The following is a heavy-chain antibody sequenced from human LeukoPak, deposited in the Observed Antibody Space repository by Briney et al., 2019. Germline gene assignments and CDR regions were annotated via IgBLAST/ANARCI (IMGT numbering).Heavy chain of an antibody. J-gene: IGHJ6*02. V-gene: IGHV4-59*01. Sequence: PSETLSLTCTVSGGSLSGSYWSWIRQPPGKQLEWIGYIYSSGSSGITTYDPSLQSRVIISQDTSKNDFSLKLTSVTAADAAVYYCARLAARRGYYYSGMDVWGQGTTVTVSS. D-gene: IGHD3-10*01. CDR2: IYSSGSSGIT. CDR3: ARLAARRGYYYSGMDV. CDR1: GGSLSGSY.